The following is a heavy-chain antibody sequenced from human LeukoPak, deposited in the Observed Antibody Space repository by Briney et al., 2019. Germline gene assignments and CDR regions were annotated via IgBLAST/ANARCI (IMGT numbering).Heavy chain of an antibody. V-gene: IGHV3-9*01. CDR3: AKGAPVAAAGKGIDY. CDR1: GFTFDDYA. J-gene: IGHJ4*02. D-gene: IGHD6-13*01. CDR2: ISWNSGSI. Sequence: GRSLRLSCAASGFTFDDYAMHWVRQAPGKGLEWVSGISWNSGSIGYADSVKGRFTISRDNAKNPLYLQMNSLRAEDTALYYCAKGAPVAAAGKGIDYWGQGTLVTVSS.